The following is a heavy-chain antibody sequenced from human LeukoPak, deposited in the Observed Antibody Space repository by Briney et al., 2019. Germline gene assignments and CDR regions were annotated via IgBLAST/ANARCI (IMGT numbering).Heavy chain of an antibody. V-gene: IGHV5-51*01. CDR3: ARHPDCTRTSCYVDYYGMDV. Sequence: GESLKISFQGSGYRFTSYWIGWVRQMPGKGLEWMGIINPGDSDTRYSPSFQGQVTISADKSISTAYLQWSSLKASDTAMYYCARHPDCTRTSCYVDYYGMDVWGQGTTVTVSS. CDR1: GYRFTSYW. CDR2: INPGDSDT. J-gene: IGHJ6*02. D-gene: IGHD2-2*01.